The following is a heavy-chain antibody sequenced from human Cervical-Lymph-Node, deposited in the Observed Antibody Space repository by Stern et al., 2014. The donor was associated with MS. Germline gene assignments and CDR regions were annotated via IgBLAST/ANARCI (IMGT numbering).Heavy chain of an antibody. CDR2: IIPVLTTI. Sequence: QVQLVQSGAEVKKPGSSVKVSCKASGGTSNSHGISWVRQSPGQGLEWMGGIIPVLTTIGNAHKFQDRVTIPADESTITTYMERSRLRSEDTALYYCARRGSARRGSGWLDPWGQGTLVTVSS. CDR1: GGTSNSHG. J-gene: IGHJ5*02. CDR3: ARRGSARRGSGWLDP. V-gene: IGHV1-69*01. D-gene: IGHD3-10*01.